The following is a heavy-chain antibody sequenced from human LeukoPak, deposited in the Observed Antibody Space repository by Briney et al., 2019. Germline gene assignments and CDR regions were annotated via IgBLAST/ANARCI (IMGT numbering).Heavy chain of an antibody. J-gene: IGHJ5*02. V-gene: IGHV3-30*02. CDR3: SNLATVTSTLDP. CDR2: IQYDGNKK. CDR1: GFTFSNYG. D-gene: IGHD4-17*01. Sequence: VGSLRLSCEASGFTFSNYGMNWVRQAPGKGVEWVSFIQYDGNKKHYADSVKGRFTISRDNSKNTLYLQLDILRADDTAIYYCSNLATVTSTLDPWGQGNLVIVSS.